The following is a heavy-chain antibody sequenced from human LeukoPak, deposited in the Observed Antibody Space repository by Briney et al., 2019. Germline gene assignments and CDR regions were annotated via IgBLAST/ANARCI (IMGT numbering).Heavy chain of an antibody. V-gene: IGHV3-23*01. CDR1: GFTFSSYA. CDR3: ARQHRVDYDILTGYYISGGRGVEVPNAFDI. Sequence: GGSLRLSCAASGFTFSSYAMSWVRQAPGKGLEWVSFIYSAGSTHYSDSVKGRFTISIDNSKNTLYLQMNSLRVEDTAVYYCARQHRVDYDILTGYYISGGRGVEVPNAFDIWGQGTMVTVSS. D-gene: IGHD3-9*01. J-gene: IGHJ3*02. CDR2: IYSAGST.